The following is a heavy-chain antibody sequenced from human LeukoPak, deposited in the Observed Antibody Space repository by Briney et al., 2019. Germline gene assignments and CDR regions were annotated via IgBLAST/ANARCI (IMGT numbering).Heavy chain of an antibody. CDR2: ISSSSSTI. J-gene: IGHJ4*02. V-gene: IGHV3-48*01. D-gene: IGHD3-3*01. Sequence: PGGSLRLSCAASGFTFSSYSMNWVRQAPGKGLEWVSYISSSSSTIYYADSVKGRFTISRDNAKNSLYLQMNSLRAEDTAVYYCASTIFGVAPYFDYWGRGTLVTVSS. CDR1: GFTFSSYS. CDR3: ASTIFGVAPYFDY.